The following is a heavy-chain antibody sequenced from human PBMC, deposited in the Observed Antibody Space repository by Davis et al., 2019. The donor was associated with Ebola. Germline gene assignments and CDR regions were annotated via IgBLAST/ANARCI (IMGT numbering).Heavy chain of an antibody. V-gene: IGHV3-7*01. D-gene: IGHD3/OR15-3a*01. CDR1: GFTFSSYW. Sequence: GESLKISCAASGFTFSSYWMSWVRQAPGKGLEWVANIKQDGSEKYYVDSVKGRFTISRDNAKNSLYLQMNSLRDEDTELYYCAKTVAEPYTFWTYSIYYYYGMDVWGQGTTVTVSS. CDR3: AKTVAEPYTFWTYSIYYYYGMDV. CDR2: IKQDGSEK. J-gene: IGHJ6*02.